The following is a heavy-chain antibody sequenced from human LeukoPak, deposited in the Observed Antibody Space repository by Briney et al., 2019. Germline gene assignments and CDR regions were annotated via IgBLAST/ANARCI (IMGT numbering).Heavy chain of an antibody. CDR3: VSGGDYHVRLCTY. CDR1: GFTFRSYV. CDR2: ITPGGGT. Sequence: TGGSLRLSCAASGFTFRSYVMGWVRQAPGKGVEWVSTITPGGGTYYTESVKGGFTISRDKSKNTLELQRNSLRAEDPAIYYCVSGGDYHVRLCTYWGQGTLVTVSS. J-gene: IGHJ4*01. D-gene: IGHD4-17*01. V-gene: IGHV3-23*01.